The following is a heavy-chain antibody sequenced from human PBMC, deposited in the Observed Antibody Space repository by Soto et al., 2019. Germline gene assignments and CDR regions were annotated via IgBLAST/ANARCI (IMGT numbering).Heavy chain of an antibody. J-gene: IGHJ4*02. D-gene: IGHD2-15*01. CDR1: GFSVSTSH. CDR3: AREFKGDLVVVAAARGSYFDY. CDR2: IYSGGAT. V-gene: IGHV3-53*01. Sequence: VSLRLSCAAAGFSVSTSHISWVRQAPGKGLEWVSVIYSGGATHYAVSVKGRLIISRDKSKNTVDLQMNSLRAEDTAVYYCAREFKGDLVVVAAARGSYFDYWGQGX.